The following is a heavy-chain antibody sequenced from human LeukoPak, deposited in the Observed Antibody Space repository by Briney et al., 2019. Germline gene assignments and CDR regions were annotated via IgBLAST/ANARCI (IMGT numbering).Heavy chain of an antibody. V-gene: IGHV3-23*01. CDR3: AKRGSGWYDFLY. Sequence: PGGSLRLSCAASGFTFGRHAMRWVRQAPGKGLEWVSAINNSGLGNTYYADSVKGRFTISRDNSENTLYLQMNSLKAEDTAVYYCAKRGSGWYDFLYWRRGTLVTVSS. D-gene: IGHD6-19*01. CDR2: INNSGLGNT. J-gene: IGHJ4*02. CDR1: GFTFGRHA.